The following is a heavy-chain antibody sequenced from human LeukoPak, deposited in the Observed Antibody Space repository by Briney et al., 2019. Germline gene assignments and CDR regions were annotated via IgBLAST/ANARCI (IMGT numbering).Heavy chain of an antibody. D-gene: IGHD2-2*02. CDR2: YYSGST. V-gene: IGHV4-59*08. CDR3: ARHREGSAGLLLYYFDY. Sequence: YYSGSTNYNPSLKSRVTISVDTSKNQFSLKLSSVTAADTAVYYCARHREGSAGLLLYYFDYWGQGTLVTVSS. J-gene: IGHJ4*02.